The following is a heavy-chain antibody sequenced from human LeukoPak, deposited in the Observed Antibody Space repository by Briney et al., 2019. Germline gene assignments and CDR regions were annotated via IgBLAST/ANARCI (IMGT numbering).Heavy chain of an antibody. CDR3: ARPGHGNYGPVGY. V-gene: IGHV3-23*01. D-gene: IGHD3-22*01. CDR2: ISGSGGST. Sequence: GGSLRLSCAASGFTFSSYAMSWVRQAPGKGLEWVSAISGSGGSTYYADSVKGRFTISRDNSKNTLFLEMSNLRPEDTAVYYCARPGHGNYGPVGYWGQGTLVTVSS. CDR1: GFTFSSYA. J-gene: IGHJ4*02.